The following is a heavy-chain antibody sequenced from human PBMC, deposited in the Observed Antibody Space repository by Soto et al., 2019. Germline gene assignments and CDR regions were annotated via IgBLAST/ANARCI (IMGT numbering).Heavy chain of an antibody. Sequence: ASVKVSCKAYDSSFTSHGISWVRQAPGQGLEWMGWISLYNGNTNYAQQFQGRVTMTTDTSTSTAYMELRSLRSDDTAMYFCAIYHLELFRFDYWGQGTLVTVSS. D-gene: IGHD2-2*01. CDR2: ISLYNGNT. CDR1: DSSFTSHG. V-gene: IGHV1-18*04. CDR3: AIYHLELFRFDY. J-gene: IGHJ4*02.